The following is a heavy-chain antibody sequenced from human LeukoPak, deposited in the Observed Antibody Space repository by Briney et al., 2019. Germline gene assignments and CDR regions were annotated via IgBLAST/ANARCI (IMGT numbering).Heavy chain of an antibody. V-gene: IGHV3-23*01. Sequence: GGSLRLSCAASGFSFTTHVMNWVRQAPGKGLEWVSAISGAGSATDYADSVKGRFTISRDNSKITLYVQMNGLRAEDTAVYYCARASGKAFDYWGQGTLVTVSS. CDR1: GFSFTTHV. CDR2: ISGAGSAT. CDR3: ARASGKAFDY. D-gene: IGHD1-26*01. J-gene: IGHJ4*02.